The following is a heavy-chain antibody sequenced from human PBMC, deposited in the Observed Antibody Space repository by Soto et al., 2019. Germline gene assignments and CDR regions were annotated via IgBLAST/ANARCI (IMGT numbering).Heavy chain of an antibody. V-gene: IGHV3-15*01. J-gene: IGHJ4*02. D-gene: IGHD3-3*02. Sequence: EVQLVESGGGLVKPGGSLRLSCAASGFPFSNAWMSWVRQAPGKGLEWVGRIKSKTEGGTTDYAAPVKGRFTISRDEAENTLYLQMNSLKAEDTAVDYCTTDSAHFWSEYYDVDYWGQGTLVTVSS. CDR1: GFPFSNAW. CDR3: TTDSAHFWSEYYDVDY. CDR2: IKSKTEGGTT.